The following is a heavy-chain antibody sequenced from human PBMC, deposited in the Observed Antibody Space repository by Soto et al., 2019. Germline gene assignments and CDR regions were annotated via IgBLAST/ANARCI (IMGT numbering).Heavy chain of an antibody. CDR2: IYYSGST. J-gene: IGHJ4*02. Sequence: QVQLQESGPGLVKPSETLSLTCTVSGCSISSYYWSWIRQPPGKGLEWIGYIYYSGSTNYNPSLKSRVTISVDTSKNQFALKLSSVTAADTAVYYCARWDSSFAYWGQGTLVTVSS. CDR3: ARWDSSFAY. V-gene: IGHV4-59*01. CDR1: GCSISSYY. D-gene: IGHD6-13*01.